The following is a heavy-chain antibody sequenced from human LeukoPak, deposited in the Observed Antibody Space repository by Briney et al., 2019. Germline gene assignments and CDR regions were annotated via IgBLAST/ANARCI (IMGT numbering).Heavy chain of an antibody. J-gene: IGHJ5*02. CDR1: GYSISSGYY. D-gene: IGHD2-8*01. V-gene: IGHV4-38-2*01. CDR3: ARHGFAVVLMVYAIGWFDP. Sequence: PSGTLSLTCAVSGYSISSGYYWGWIRQPPGKGLEWIGSIYHSGSTYYNPSLKSRVTISVDTSKNQFSLKLSSVTAADTAVYYCARHGFAVVLMVYAIGWFDPWGQGTLVTVSS. CDR2: IYHSGST.